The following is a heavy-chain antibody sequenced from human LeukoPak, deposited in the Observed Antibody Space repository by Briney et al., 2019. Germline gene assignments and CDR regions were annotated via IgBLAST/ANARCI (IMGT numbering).Heavy chain of an antibody. D-gene: IGHD6-13*01. J-gene: IGHJ4*02. CDR1: GDRVTNYG. CDR2: LFPRDSDT. Sequence: GESLKISWKRSGDRVTNYGIGLVRHLPVKGLDCMGTLFPRDSDTRYSPSFQGQVTISADKSISTAYLQWNSLKASDTAMYYCARASWQLIQPYYFDYWGQGTLVNVSS. CDR3: ARASWQLIQPYYFDY. V-gene: IGHV5-51*01.